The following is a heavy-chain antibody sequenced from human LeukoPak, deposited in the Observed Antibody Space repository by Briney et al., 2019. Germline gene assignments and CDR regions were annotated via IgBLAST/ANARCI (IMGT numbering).Heavy chain of an antibody. CDR1: GGSISSGGYS. J-gene: IGHJ4*02. CDR3: ARIAIAAATIDY. V-gene: IGHV4-30-2*01. Sequence: SETLSLTCAVSGGSISSGGYSWSWIRQPPGKGLEWIGYIYHSGSTYYNPSLKSRVTISVDRSKNQFSLKLSSVTAADTAVYYCARIAIAAATIDYWGQRTLVTVSS. D-gene: IGHD6-13*01. CDR2: IYHSGST.